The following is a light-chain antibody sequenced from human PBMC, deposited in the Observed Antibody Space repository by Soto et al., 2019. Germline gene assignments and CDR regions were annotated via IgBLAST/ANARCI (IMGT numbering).Light chain of an antibody. CDR3: SSYSGSDNFVV. Sequence: QSVLTQPPSASGSPGQSVTISCAGTSSDVGGYNFVSWYQQHPGKVPKLMIHEVIKRPSGVPDRFSGSKSGNTASLTVSGLHAEDEADYYCSSYSGSDNFVVFGGGTKVTVL. J-gene: IGLJ2*01. V-gene: IGLV2-8*01. CDR2: EVI. CDR1: SSDVGGYNF.